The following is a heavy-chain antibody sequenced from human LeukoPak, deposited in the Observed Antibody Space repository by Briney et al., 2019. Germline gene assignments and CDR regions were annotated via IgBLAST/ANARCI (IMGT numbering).Heavy chain of an antibody. J-gene: IGHJ3*02. D-gene: IGHD2-2*01. Sequence: PSQTLSLTCTVSGGSISSGGYYWSWIRQPPEKGLEWIGYIYHSGSTYYNPSLKSRVTISVDRSKNQFSLKLSSVTAADTAVYYCARGDPLGYCSSTSCFGAFDIWGQGTMVTVSS. CDR1: GGSISSGGYY. V-gene: IGHV4-30-2*01. CDR2: IYHSGST. CDR3: ARGDPLGYCSSTSCFGAFDI.